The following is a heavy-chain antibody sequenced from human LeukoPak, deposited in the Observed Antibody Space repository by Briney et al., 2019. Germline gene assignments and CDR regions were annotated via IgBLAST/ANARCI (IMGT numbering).Heavy chain of an antibody. J-gene: IGHJ4*02. CDR3: ASMVRGTYYFDY. Sequence: KPSETLSLTCTVSGGSISSSSYYWGWIRQPPGKGLEWIGSIYYSGSTYYNPSLKSRVTISVDTSKNQFSLKLSSVTAADTAVCYCASMVRGTYYFDYWGQGTLVTVSS. CDR1: GGSISSSSYY. V-gene: IGHV4-39*01. D-gene: IGHD3-10*01. CDR2: IYYSGST.